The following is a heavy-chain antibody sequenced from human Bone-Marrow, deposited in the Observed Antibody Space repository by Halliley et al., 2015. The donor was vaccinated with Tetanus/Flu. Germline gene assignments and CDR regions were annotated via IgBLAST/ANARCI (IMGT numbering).Heavy chain of an antibody. CDR1: GFTFRNYA. J-gene: IGHJ1*01. V-gene: IGHV3-23*01. CDR2: FSRSGGIT. CDR3: AKDAEFGNWGGYCHLFQH. Sequence: CAASGFTFRNYAMSWVRQAPGKGLEWVSTFSRSGGITSYSDSVKGGFTISRDNSKNTLFLQMNSLRTEDTAVYYCAKDAEFGNWGGYCHLFQHGGRGTLIAVSA. D-gene: IGHD2-21*02.